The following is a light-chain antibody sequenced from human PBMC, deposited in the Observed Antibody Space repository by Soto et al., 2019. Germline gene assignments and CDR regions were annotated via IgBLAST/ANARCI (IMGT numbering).Light chain of an antibody. CDR1: QSLLHFNGNNY. CDR2: LGS. V-gene: IGKV2-28*01. Sequence: DIVMTQSPLSLPVTPGEPASISCRSSQSLLHFNGNNYLDWYMQKPGQSPQLLIYLGSNRASGVPDRFSGSGSGTDFTLKISRVEAEDVGIYYCMQALETPWTFGQGTRVEIK. J-gene: IGKJ1*01. CDR3: MQALETPWT.